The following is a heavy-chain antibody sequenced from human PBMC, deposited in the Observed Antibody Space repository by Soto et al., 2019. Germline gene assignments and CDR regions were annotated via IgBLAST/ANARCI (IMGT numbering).Heavy chain of an antibody. Sequence: SETLSLTCAVYGGSFSGYYWSWIRQPPGKGLEWIGEINHSGSTNYNPSLKSRVTISVDTSKNQFSLKLSSVTAADTAVYYCARRWGRTNYDFWSGYLYYFDYWGQGTLVTVSS. V-gene: IGHV4-34*01. D-gene: IGHD3-3*01. CDR3: ARRWGRTNYDFWSGYLYYFDY. CDR2: INHSGST. CDR1: GGSFSGYY. J-gene: IGHJ4*02.